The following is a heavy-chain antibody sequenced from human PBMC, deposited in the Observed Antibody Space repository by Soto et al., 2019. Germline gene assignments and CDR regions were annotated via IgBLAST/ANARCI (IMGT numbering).Heavy chain of an antibody. V-gene: IGHV3-21*01. J-gene: IGHJ6*02. CDR3: AREETAWPLAYGLDV. D-gene: IGHD2-21*02. CDR1: VFTCGNYS. Sequence: GSLRLSCAASVFTCGNYSMHWVRQAPGKGLEWVSSIGSRGDTYYADSVKGRLTISREYAKNSLSLQMNSLRAEDTAVYYCAREETAWPLAYGLDVWGQGTTVTVSS. CDR2: IGSRGDT.